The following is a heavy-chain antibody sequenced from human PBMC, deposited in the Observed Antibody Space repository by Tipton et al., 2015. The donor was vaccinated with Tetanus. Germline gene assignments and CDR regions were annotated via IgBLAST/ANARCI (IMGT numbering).Heavy chain of an antibody. CDR1: GFTFKSYT. CDR3: ARDPVLGSGTH. V-gene: IGHV3-21*01. D-gene: IGHD1-26*01. CDR2: INSRSTSI. Sequence: SLRLSCAASGFTFKSYTLNWVRQAPGKGLEWVSTINSRSTSIYNADSVKGRFTVSRDNANNSVYLQMNSLRAEDTAIYYCARDPVLGSGTHWGRGTLVTVSS. J-gene: IGHJ4*02.